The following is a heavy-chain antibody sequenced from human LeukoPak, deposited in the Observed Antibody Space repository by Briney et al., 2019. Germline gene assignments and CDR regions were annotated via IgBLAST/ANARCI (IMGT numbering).Heavy chain of an antibody. D-gene: IGHD2-15*01. CDR3: TREQDREAAATVVGDY. V-gene: IGHV3-48*03. CDR1: GFTFSSYE. Sequence: GGSLRLSCAASGFTFSSYEMNWVRQAPGKGLEWISHISTRTYIAYADSVKGRFTISRDNAKNSLYLEMNSLRAEDTAVYYCTREQDREAAATVVGDYWGQGALVTVSS. CDR2: ISTRTYI. J-gene: IGHJ4*02.